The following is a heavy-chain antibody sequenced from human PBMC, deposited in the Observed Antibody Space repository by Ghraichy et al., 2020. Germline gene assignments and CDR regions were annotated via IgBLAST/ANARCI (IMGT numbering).Heavy chain of an antibody. D-gene: IGHD1-1*01. V-gene: IGHV3-30*18. CDR2: ISYDGSNK. CDR1: GFTFSSYG. J-gene: IGHJ4*02. Sequence: GGSLRLSCAASGFTFSSYGMHWVRQAPGKGLEWVAVISYDGSNKYYADSVKGRFTIPRDNSKNTLYLQMNSLRAEDTAVYYCAKDRGTGDSYFDYWGQGTLVTVSS. CDR3: AKDRGTGDSYFDY.